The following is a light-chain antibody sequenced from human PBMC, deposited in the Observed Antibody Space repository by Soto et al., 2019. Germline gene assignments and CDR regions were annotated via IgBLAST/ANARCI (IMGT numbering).Light chain of an antibody. J-gene: IGLJ1*01. Sequence: QPVLTQPASVSGSPGQSITISFTGTSSDVGGYNYVSWYQQHPGKAPKLMISDVTNRPSGVSNRFSGSKSGNTASLTISGLQADDEADYYCSAYTSYTTFVFGTGTKVTVL. CDR3: SAYTSYTTFV. V-gene: IGLV2-14*03. CDR2: DVT. CDR1: SSDVGGYNY.